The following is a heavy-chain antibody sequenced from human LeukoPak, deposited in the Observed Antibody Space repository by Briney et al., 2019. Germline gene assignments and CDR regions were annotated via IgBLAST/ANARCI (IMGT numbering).Heavy chain of an antibody. V-gene: IGHV1-18*01. D-gene: IGHD3-10*01. J-gene: IGHJ4*01. CDR2: ISAYNGNT. CDR3: ARDRTVRGVIIYGY. CDR1: GYTFTSYV. Sequence: ASVKVSCRASGYTFTSYVISWVRQAPGQGLEWMGWISAYNGNTNYAQKLQGRLTTITVTSTSTAYMELKSLRSDDTAVYYCARDRTVRGVIIYGYWGQGTLVTVSS.